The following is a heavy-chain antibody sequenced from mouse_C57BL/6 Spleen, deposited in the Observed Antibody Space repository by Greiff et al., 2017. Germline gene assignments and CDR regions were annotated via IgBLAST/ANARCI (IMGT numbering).Heavy chain of an antibody. CDR2: ISSGGSYT. CDR1: GFTFSSYG. Sequence: EVQRVESGGDLVKPGGSLKLSCAASGFTFSSYGMSWVRQTPDKRLEWVATISSGGSYTYYPDSVKGRFTISRDNAKNTLYLQMSSLKSEDTAMYYCARQGGNWEYFDYWGQGTTLTVSS. CDR3: ARQGGNWEYFDY. J-gene: IGHJ2*01. V-gene: IGHV5-6*01. D-gene: IGHD4-1*01.